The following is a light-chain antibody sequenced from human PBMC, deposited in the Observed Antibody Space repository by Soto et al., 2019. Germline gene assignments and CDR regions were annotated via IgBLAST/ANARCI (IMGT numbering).Light chain of an antibody. CDR1: QTISTY. J-gene: IGKJ1*01. CDR3: QQSFSTPRT. V-gene: IGKV1-39*01. Sequence: DIQMTQSPSPLSASVGDRVTITCRASQTISTYLNWYQQKPGKAPKLLIYGASSLQSGVPSRFSGSGSGTDFTLTISSLQPEDFGTYYCQQSFSTPRTFGQGTQVEI. CDR2: GAS.